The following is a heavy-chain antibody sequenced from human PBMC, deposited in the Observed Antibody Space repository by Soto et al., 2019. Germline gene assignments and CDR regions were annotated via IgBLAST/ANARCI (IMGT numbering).Heavy chain of an antibody. D-gene: IGHD3-22*01. CDR2: IIPIFGTA. J-gene: IGHJ4*02. CDR3: ARAVSDSSGYYYYYFDY. V-gene: IGHV1-69*13. Sequence: SVKVSCKASGGTFSSYAISWVRQAPGQGLEWMGGIIPIFGTANYAQKFQGRVTITADESTSTAYMELSSLRSEDTAVYYCARAVSDSSGYYYYYFDYWGQGTLVTVSS. CDR1: GGTFSSYA.